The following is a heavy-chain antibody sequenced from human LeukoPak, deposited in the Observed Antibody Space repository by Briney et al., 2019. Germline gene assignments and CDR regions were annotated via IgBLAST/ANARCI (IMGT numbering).Heavy chain of an antibody. CDR2: IYPGDSDT. J-gene: IGHJ3*02. CDR3: ARLHSGSSLAGWAGAFDI. D-gene: IGHD1-26*01. V-gene: IGHV5-51*01. CDR1: GYSFTSYW. Sequence: TGESLKISCKGSGYSFTSYWIGWVRQMPGKGLEWMGIIYPGDSDTRYSPSFQGQVTISADKSISTAYLQWSSLKASDTAMYYCARLHSGSSLAGWAGAFDIWGQGTMVTVSS.